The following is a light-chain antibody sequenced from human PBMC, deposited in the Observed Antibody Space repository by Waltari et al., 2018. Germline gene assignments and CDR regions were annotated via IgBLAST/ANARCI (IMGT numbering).Light chain of an antibody. Sequence: EIVMTQSPATLSVSPGERATLSCRASQSVSSNVAWYQHKPGQAPRLLIYGASTRATGIPARFSGSGSGTEFTLTISRLESEDFAVYYCQHYNNWLGTFGQGTKVEIK. CDR1: QSVSSN. V-gene: IGKV3-15*01. CDR2: GAS. CDR3: QHYNNWLGT. J-gene: IGKJ1*01.